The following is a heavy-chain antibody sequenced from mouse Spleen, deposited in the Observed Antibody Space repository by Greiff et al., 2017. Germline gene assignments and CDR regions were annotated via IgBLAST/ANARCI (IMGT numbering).Heavy chain of an antibody. J-gene: IGHJ4*01. D-gene: IGHD2-3*01. CDR2: IDPSDSET. CDR3: ARGYDGYLLYAMDY. V-gene: IGHV1-69*02. Sequence: QVQLQQPGAELVKPGAPVKLSCKASGYTFTSYWMNWVKQRPGRGLEWIGRIDPSDSETHYNQKFKDKATLTVDKSSSTAYIQLSSLTSEDSAVYYCARGYDGYLLYAMDYWGQGTSVTVSS. CDR1: GYTFTSYW.